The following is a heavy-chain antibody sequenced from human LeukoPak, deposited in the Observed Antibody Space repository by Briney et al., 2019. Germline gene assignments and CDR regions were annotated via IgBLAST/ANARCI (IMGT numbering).Heavy chain of an antibody. V-gene: IGHV4-34*01. Sequence: SETLSLTCTVSGDSISSFYWSWIRQPPGKGLEWIGEINHSGSTNYNPSLKSRVTISVDTSKNQFSLKLSSVTAADTAVYYCARGGSAAAGTDYWGQGTLVTVSS. CDR2: INHSGST. J-gene: IGHJ4*02. CDR1: GDSISSFY. CDR3: ARGGSAAAGTDY. D-gene: IGHD6-13*01.